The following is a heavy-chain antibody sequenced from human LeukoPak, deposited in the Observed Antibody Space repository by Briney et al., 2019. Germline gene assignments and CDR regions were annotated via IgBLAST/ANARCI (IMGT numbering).Heavy chain of an antibody. CDR2: INPNSGGT. CDR3: AGVPIPLSSGWYDPFDY. Sequence: ASVKVSCKASGYTFTGYYMHWVRQAPGQGLEWMGRINPNSGGTNYAQKFQGRVTMTRDTSISTAYMELSRLRSDDTAVYYCAGVPIPLSSGWYDPFDYWGQGTLVTVSS. CDR1: GYTFTGYY. D-gene: IGHD6-19*01. V-gene: IGHV1-2*06. J-gene: IGHJ4*02.